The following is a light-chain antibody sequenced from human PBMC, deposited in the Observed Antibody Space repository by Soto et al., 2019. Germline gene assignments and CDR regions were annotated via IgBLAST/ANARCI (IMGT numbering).Light chain of an antibody. CDR2: EVS. CDR3: FQTLQLPLS. CDR1: QTLLHSDGKTY. V-gene: IGKV2D-29*01. Sequence: DILMTQTPLSLAVAPGQSASISCKSSQTLLHSDGKTYLYWYLQKPGLPPQLLIYEVSHRFSGVPDRFSGSVSGTDFTLKISRVEAEDVGVYYCFQTLQLPLSFGGGTKLEIK. J-gene: IGKJ4*01.